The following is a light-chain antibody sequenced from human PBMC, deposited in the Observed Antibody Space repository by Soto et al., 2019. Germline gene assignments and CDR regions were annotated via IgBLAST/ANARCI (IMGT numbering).Light chain of an antibody. CDR1: QSVSSSY. J-gene: IGKJ1*01. V-gene: IGKV3-20*01. Sequence: EIVLTQSPGTLSLSPGERATLSCRASQSVSSSYLAWYQQKPGQATRLLIYGASSRATGIPDRFSGSGSGTDFTLTISRLEPEDFAVYYCQQYGSSPHTFGQGTKVDXK. CDR2: GAS. CDR3: QQYGSSPHT.